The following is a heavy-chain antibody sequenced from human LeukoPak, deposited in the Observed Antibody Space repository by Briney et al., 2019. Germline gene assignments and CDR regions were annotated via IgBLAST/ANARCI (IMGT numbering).Heavy chain of an antibody. V-gene: IGHV3-30*18. CDR1: GFSFSTYA. Sequence: PGGSLRLSCAASGFSFSTYAMHWVRQAPGKGLEWVALTSFDGSHEYYADSVKGRFTISRDNSNNMVYLQLNSLRNEDTAVHYCANPQHKPGPPLSFKNGGRGTL. CDR3: ANPQHKPGPPLSFKN. D-gene: IGHD2/OR15-2a*01. J-gene: IGHJ4*02. CDR2: TSFDGSHE.